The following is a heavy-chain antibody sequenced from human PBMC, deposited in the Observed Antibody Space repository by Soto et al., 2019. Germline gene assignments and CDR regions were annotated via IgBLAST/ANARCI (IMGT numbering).Heavy chain of an antibody. CDR3: ARRHSMYTNSGPSDYFDY. Sequence: PXESLKVLRQGSGYRFSNYWIALVLQMPGKGPEWMGIIYPGDSDTTYSPSFQGQVSISADKSIGTAYLQWSTLKASDTAMYYSARRHSMYTNSGPSDYFDYWGQGTLVTVSS. CDR2: IYPGDSDT. J-gene: IGHJ4*02. V-gene: IGHV5-51*01. CDR1: GYRFSNYW. D-gene: IGHD6-6*01.